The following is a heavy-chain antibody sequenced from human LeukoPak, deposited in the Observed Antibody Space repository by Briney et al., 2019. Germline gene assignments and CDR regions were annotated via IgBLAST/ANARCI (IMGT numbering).Heavy chain of an antibody. CDR1: GFTFSSYA. CDR2: ISYDGSNK. J-gene: IGHJ4*02. D-gene: IGHD2-2*01. V-gene: IGHV3-30-3*01. Sequence: GGSLRLSCAASGFTFSSYAMHWVRQAPGKGLEWVAVISYDGSNKYYADSVKGRFTISRDNAKNSLYLQMNSLRAEDTAVYYCAREVRYCSSTSCAPFDYWGQGTLVTVSS. CDR3: AREVRYCSSTSCAPFDY.